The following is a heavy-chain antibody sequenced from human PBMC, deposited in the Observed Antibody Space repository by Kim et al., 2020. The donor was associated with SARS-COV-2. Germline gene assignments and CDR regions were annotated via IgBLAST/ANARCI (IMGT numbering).Heavy chain of an antibody. Sequence: ASVKVSCKVSGYTLTELSMHWVRQAPGKGLEWMGGFDPEDGETIYAQKFQGRVTMTEDTSTDTAYMELSSLRSEDTAVYYCATPPRRGYSGYDRYYYYGMDVWGQGTTVTVSS. V-gene: IGHV1-24*01. D-gene: IGHD5-12*01. CDR1: GYTLTELS. J-gene: IGHJ6*02. CDR2: FDPEDGET. CDR3: ATPPRRGYSGYDRYYYYGMDV.